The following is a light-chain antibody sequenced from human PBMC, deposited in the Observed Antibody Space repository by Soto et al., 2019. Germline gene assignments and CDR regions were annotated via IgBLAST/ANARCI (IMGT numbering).Light chain of an antibody. CDR1: QSVTNNF. CDR3: QQYGRPSILST. Sequence: EIVLTQSPGTLSLSPGEGATLSCRASQSVTNNFLAWYQQKPGQAPRLLIYAASTRAAGVPDRFSGSGSGTQFTHTITSLQPEDSAVFFYQQYGRPSILSTCGQGTKLGVK. J-gene: IGKJ2*01. CDR2: AAS. V-gene: IGKV3-20*01.